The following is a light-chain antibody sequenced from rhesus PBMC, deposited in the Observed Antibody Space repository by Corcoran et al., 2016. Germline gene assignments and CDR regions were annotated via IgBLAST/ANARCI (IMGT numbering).Light chain of an antibody. CDR2: DAS. CDR3: LQHNSYPYS. CDR1: QGISSY. V-gene: IGKV1-28*03. Sequence: DIQMTQSPSSLSASVGDTVTITCRASQGISSYLNWFQQKPGKAPKLLIDDASSLESGVPSRFSVSGSGTDFTLTSSSLQPEDFAAYYCLQHNSYPYSFGQGTKVEIK. J-gene: IGKJ2*01.